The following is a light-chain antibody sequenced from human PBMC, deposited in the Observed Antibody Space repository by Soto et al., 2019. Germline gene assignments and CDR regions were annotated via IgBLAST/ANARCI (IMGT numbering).Light chain of an antibody. CDR1: QSVSSN. CDR2: GAS. J-gene: IGKJ1*01. V-gene: IGKV3-15*01. Sequence: EIVMTQSPGTLSVSPGERATLSCRASQSVSSNLAWYQQKPGQAPRLLIYGASTRATGIPARFSGSGSGTEFTLPISSLQSEDFAVYYCQQNNNWPPWTVGQGPKVEIK. CDR3: QQNNNWPPWT.